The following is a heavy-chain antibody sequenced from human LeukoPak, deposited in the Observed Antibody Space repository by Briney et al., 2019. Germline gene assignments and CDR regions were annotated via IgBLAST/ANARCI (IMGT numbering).Heavy chain of an antibody. D-gene: IGHD3-10*01. CDR2: IISSSCYI. J-gene: IGHJ6*03. Sequence: GGSLTLTCAASGFTFSSYSMNWVRQAPGKGLEGVSSIISSSCYIYYADSVKGRFTISRDNAKNSLYLQMNSLRAEDTAVYYCARDYYGSGSYYGVKNYYYYMDVWGKGTTVTVSS. CDR1: GFTFSSYS. CDR3: ARDYYGSGSYYGVKNYYYYMDV. V-gene: IGHV3-21*01.